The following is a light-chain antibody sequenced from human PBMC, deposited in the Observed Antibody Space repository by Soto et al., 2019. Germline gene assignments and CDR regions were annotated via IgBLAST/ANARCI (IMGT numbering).Light chain of an antibody. Sequence: IQVYQYPSSLSASVGARVTITCRASQSINTYLSWYQQKPGRAPKHLINAASSLQTGVPSRFSGSGSGTDFTLTISSLQPEDFATYYCQQTYGAPRTFGQGTKVDSK. CDR3: QQTYGAPRT. CDR1: QSINTY. V-gene: IGKV1-39*01. CDR2: AAS. J-gene: IGKJ1*01.